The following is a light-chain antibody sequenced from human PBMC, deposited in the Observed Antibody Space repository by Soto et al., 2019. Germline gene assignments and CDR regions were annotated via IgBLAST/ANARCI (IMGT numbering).Light chain of an antibody. CDR1: QSVSSSH. Sequence: DSVLTQSPGTLSLSPGEGATLSCRASQSVSSSHLAWYQQKPGQAPRLVIYGASSRATGIPDRFSGSGSGTDFTLTISRLEPEDFAVYYCQQYGGSPLYTFGQGTKLEIK. CDR2: GAS. V-gene: IGKV3-20*01. CDR3: QQYGGSPLYT. J-gene: IGKJ2*01.